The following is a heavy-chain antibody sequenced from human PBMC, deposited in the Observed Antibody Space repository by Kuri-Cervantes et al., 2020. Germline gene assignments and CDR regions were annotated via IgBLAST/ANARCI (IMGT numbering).Heavy chain of an antibody. J-gene: IGHJ4*02. V-gene: IGHV1-69*06. D-gene: IGHD3-16*01. CDR3: ANRRMGGTLDY. CDR2: IIPIFGTA. Sequence: SVKVSCKASGGTFSSYAISWVRQAPGQGLEWMGGIIPIFGTANYAQKFQGRVTITADKSTSTAYMELSSLRSEDTAVYYCANRRMGGTLDYWGQGTLVTDSS. CDR1: GGTFSSYA.